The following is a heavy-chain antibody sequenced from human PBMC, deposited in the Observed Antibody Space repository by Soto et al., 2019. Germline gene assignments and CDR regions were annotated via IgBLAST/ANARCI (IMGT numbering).Heavy chain of an antibody. J-gene: IGHJ5*02. CDR2: IYYSGST. CDR1: GGSISSYY. D-gene: IGHD3-10*01. V-gene: IGHV4-59*08. CDR3: ARRYYGSGSYSNWFDP. Sequence: SETLSLTCTVSGGSISSYYWSLIRQPPGKGLEWIGYIYYSGSTNYNPSLKSRVTISVDTSKNQFSLKLSSVTAADTAVYYCARRYYGSGSYSNWFDPWGQGTLVTVSS.